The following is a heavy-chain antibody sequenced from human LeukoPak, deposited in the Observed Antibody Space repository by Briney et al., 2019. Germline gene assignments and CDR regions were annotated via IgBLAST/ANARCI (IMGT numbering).Heavy chain of an antibody. Sequence: ASVKVSCKASGYTFTTYGFAWVRQAPGKGLEWLGWISAYNGHAKHAQNVQGRITMTTDTFTSTAYMELRNLRSDDTAVYYCARSSRFSISFFEHWGQGTLITVSS. CDR3: ARSSRFSISFFEH. V-gene: IGHV1-18*01. CDR1: GYTFTTYG. J-gene: IGHJ1*01. CDR2: ISAYNGHA. D-gene: IGHD3-16*01.